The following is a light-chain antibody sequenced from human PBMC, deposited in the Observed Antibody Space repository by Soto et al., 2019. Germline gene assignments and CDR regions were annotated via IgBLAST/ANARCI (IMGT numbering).Light chain of an antibody. CDR3: TSYTSSSTVV. CDR1: SSDIGDYDY. J-gene: IGLJ2*01. V-gene: IGLV2-14*01. Sequence: QSALTQPASVSGSPGQSITISCTGTSSDIGDYDYVSWYQQHPGKAPKLIIYDVSNRPSGVSNRFSGSKSGNTASLTISGLQAEADSDYYCTSYTSSSTVVFGGGPKLTVL. CDR2: DVS.